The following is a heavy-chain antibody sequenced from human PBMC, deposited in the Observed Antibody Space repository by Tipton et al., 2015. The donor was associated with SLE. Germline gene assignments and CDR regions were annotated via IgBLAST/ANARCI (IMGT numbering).Heavy chain of an antibody. V-gene: IGHV3-33*01. CDR1: GFTFSDYG. D-gene: IGHD4-17*01. J-gene: IGHJ4*02. CDR3: ARVLTVTTAAPLDY. CDR2: IWDDGSEK. Sequence: RSLRLSCAASGFTFSDYGMYWVRQVPGKGLEWVAIIWDDGSEKYYADSVEGRFTISRDNSKNTLYLQMNSLRVEDTALYYCARVLTVTTAAPLDYWGQGTLVTVSS.